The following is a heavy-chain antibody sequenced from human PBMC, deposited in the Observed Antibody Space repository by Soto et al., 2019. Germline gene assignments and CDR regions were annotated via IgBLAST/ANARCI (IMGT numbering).Heavy chain of an antibody. CDR2: INHSGST. CDR3: ARVLLPNWFDP. J-gene: IGHJ5*02. D-gene: IGHD3-22*01. CDR1: GGSFSGYY. Sequence: SETLSLTCAVYGGSFSGYYWSWIRQPPGKGLEWIGEINHSGSTYYNPSLKSRVTISVDRSKNQFSLKLSSVTAADTAVYYCARVLLPNWFDPWGQGTLVTVSS. V-gene: IGHV4-34*01.